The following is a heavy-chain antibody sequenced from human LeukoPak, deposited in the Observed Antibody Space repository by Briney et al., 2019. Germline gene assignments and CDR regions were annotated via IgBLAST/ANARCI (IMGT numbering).Heavy chain of an antibody. CDR3: ARDTGYSSSLSFDY. V-gene: IGHV1-2*02. CDR1: GYTFTGYY. J-gene: IGHJ4*02. D-gene: IGHD6-13*01. CDR2: INPHTGGT. Sequence: WASVKVSCKASGYTFTGYYMHWVRQAPGQGLEWMGWINPHTGGTNYAQKFQGRVTMTRDTSISTAYMELSRLRSDDTAVYYCARDTGYSSSLSFDYWGQGTLVTVSS.